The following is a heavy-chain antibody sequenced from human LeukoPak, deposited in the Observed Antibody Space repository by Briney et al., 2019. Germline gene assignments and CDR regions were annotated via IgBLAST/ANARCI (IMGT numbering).Heavy chain of an antibody. CDR3: AKVLAYYFDY. Sequence: GGSLRLSCGASGFTFSSYAMSWVRQAPGKGLEWVSAIGSGTYYADSVKGRFTISRDNSKNTLCLQMNSLRAEDTAVYYCAKVLAYYFDYWGQGTLVTVSS. J-gene: IGHJ4*02. CDR2: IGSGT. CDR1: GFTFSSYA. V-gene: IGHV3-23*01.